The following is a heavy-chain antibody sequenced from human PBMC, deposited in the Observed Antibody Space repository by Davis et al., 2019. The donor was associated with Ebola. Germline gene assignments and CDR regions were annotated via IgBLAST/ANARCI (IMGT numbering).Heavy chain of an antibody. J-gene: IGHJ5*02. CDR2: IYYSGST. V-gene: IGHV4-61*01. CDR1: GGSVSSGSYY. Sequence: SETLSLTFTVPGGSVSSGSYYWSWIRQPPGKGLEWIGYIYYSGSTNYNPSLKSRVTISVDTSKNQFSLKLSSVTAADTAVYYCARVMTTVTTGWFDPWGQGTLVTVSS. D-gene: IGHD4-11*01. CDR3: ARVMTTVTTGWFDP.